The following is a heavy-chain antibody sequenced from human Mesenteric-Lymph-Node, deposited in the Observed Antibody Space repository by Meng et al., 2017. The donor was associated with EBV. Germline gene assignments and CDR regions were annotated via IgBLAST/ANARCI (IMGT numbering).Heavy chain of an antibody. CDR3: ARFDWLAHF. CDR2: INTNTGNP. Sequence: QVQLVQSGSELRKPGDSVKISCKASGYIFNKYEMNWIRQAPGQGLEWMGWINTNTGNPTYAQDFTGRFVFSVDTSVSTAYLQISSLESDDTAVYYCARFDWLAHFWGQGTLVTVSS. CDR1: GYIFNKYE. D-gene: IGHD3-9*01. V-gene: IGHV7-4-1*02. J-gene: IGHJ4*02.